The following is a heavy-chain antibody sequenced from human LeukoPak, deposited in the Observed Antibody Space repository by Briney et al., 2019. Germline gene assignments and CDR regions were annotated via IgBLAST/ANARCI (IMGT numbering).Heavy chain of an antibody. D-gene: IGHD3-22*01. CDR2: IYYSGST. CDR3: ARDKGYDNSGLNQAFDI. Sequence: SETLSLTCTVSGGSISSSSYYWGWIRQPPGKGLEWIGSIYYSGSTYYNPSLKSRVTISVDTSKNQFSLKLSSVTAADTAVYYCARDKGYDNSGLNQAFDIWGQGTMVTVSS. CDR1: GGSISSSSYY. J-gene: IGHJ3*02. V-gene: IGHV4-39*07.